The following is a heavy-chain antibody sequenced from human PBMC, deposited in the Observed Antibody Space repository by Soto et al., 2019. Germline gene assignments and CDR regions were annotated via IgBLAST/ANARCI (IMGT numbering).Heavy chain of an antibody. CDR1: GYTFTRYY. Sequence: GASVKVSCKASGYTFTRYYIHWVRQAPGQGLEWMGIINPRGGSTTYAQKFQGRVTLTSDTSTSTAYMELSRLRSADTAVYFCARDSIVARYYFDYWGQGTPVTVSS. J-gene: IGHJ4*02. V-gene: IGHV1-46*01. CDR3: ARDSIVARYYFDY. D-gene: IGHD6-6*01. CDR2: INPRGGST.